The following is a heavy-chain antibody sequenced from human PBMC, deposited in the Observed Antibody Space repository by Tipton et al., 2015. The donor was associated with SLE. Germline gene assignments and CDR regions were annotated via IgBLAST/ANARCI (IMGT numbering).Heavy chain of an antibody. CDR1: GGSFSGYY. J-gene: IGHJ2*01. D-gene: IGHD6-13*01. V-gene: IGHV4-34*01. CDR3: ARDPSSWPTLDFDL. Sequence: LRLSCAVYGGSFSGYYWNWIRQPPGKGLEWIGEINHSGSTNYNPSLKSRVTISVDTSKNQFSLKLSSVTAADTAVYYCARDPSSWPTLDFDLWGRGTLVTVSS. CDR2: INHSGST.